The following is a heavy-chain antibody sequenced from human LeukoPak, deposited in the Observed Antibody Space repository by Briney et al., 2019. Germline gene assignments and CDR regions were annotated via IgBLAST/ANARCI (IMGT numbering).Heavy chain of an antibody. D-gene: IGHD3-22*01. Sequence: GGSLRLSCAASGFTFDDYAMHWVRQAPGKGLEWVSAVSGSGGSTYYADSVKGRFTISRDNSKNTLYLQMNSLRAEDTAVYYCAKGLEITMIVVVMFDYWGQGTLVTVSS. CDR2: VSGSGGST. CDR1: GFTFDDYA. J-gene: IGHJ4*02. V-gene: IGHV3-23*01. CDR3: AKGLEITMIVVVMFDY.